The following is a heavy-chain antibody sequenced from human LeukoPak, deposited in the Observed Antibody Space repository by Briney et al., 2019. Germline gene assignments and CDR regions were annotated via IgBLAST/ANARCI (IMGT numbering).Heavy chain of an antibody. V-gene: IGHV3-23*01. Sequence: PGGSLRLSCAASGFTFSNYAMSWVRQAPGKGLEWVSGINGNGGSTYNADSVKGRFTISRDNSKNTLYLQMNSLRAEDTAVYYCATYRQVLLPFESWGQGTLVTVSS. CDR1: GFTFSNYA. J-gene: IGHJ4*02. CDR2: INGNGGST. CDR3: ATYRQVLLPFES. D-gene: IGHD2-8*02.